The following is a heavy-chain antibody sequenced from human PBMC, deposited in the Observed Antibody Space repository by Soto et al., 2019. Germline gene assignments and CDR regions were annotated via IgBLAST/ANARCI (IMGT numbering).Heavy chain of an antibody. CDR3: ALRSMAVVPEY. J-gene: IGHJ4*02. CDR1: GDSVSSYY. V-gene: IGHV4-59*02. Sequence: QVQLQESGPGLVKPSETLSLTCAVSGDSVSSYYCMWIRQPPGKGLESIGYLYYGRSANYNPSLKSRVTLSVDTSTNQCPLTLSSMTAADTAVYYCALRSMAVVPEYWGQGTLVTVSS. D-gene: IGHD3-22*01. CDR2: LYYGRSA.